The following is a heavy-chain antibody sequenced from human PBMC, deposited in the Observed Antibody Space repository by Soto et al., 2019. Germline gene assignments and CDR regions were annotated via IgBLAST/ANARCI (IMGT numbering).Heavy chain of an antibody. CDR1: GYSFTSYW. D-gene: IGHD6-19*01. CDR2: IYPGDSDT. Sequence: GESLKISCKGSGYSFTSYWIGWVRQMPGKGLEWMGIIYPGDSDTRYSPSFQGQVTISADKSISTAYLQWSSLKASDTAMYYCARRLGSSGWYVQWFDPWGQGTLVTVSS. V-gene: IGHV5-51*01. CDR3: ARRLGSSGWYVQWFDP. J-gene: IGHJ5*02.